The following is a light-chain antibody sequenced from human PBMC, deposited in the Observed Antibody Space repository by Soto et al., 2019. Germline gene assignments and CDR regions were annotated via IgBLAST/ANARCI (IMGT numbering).Light chain of an antibody. Sequence: DIQITHSPSSLSTSVLYRVTITCQASQDISTSLNWYQQKPGRAPKLLIYDASNLETGVPSWFSGSGSGTDFTFTISSLQPEDIATYYRQQYDNLPLTFGGGTKVDI. CDR1: QDISTS. J-gene: IGKJ4*01. V-gene: IGKV1-33*01. CDR2: DAS. CDR3: QQYDNLPLT.